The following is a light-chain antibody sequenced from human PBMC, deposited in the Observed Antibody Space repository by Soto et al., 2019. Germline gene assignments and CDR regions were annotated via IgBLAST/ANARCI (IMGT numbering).Light chain of an antibody. J-gene: IGLJ1*01. CDR3: SSYTRSSTLYV. CDR2: EVS. Sequence: QSVLTQPASVSGSPGQSITISCTVTSSDVGDYNYVSWYQQHPGKAPKLMIYEVSNRPSGVSNRFSGSKSGNTASLTISGLQAEDEADYYCSSYTRSSTLYVFGTGTKVTVL. V-gene: IGLV2-14*01. CDR1: SSDVGDYNY.